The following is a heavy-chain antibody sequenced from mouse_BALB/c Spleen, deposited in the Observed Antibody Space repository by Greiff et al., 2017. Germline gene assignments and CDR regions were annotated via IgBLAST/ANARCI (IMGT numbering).Heavy chain of an antibody. Sequence: VQLQQSGAELVKPGASVKLSCTASGFNIKDTYMHWVKQRPEQGLEWIGRIDPANGNTKYDPKFQGKATITADTSSNTAYLQLSSLTSEDTAVYYCASPPILRSEAMDYWGQGTSVTVSS. D-gene: IGHD1-1*01. V-gene: IGHV14-3*02. J-gene: IGHJ4*01. CDR3: ASPPILRSEAMDY. CDR1: GFNIKDTY. CDR2: IDPANGNT.